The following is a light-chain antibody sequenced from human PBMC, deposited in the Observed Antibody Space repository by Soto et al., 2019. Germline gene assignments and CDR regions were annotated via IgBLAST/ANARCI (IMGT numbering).Light chain of an antibody. Sequence: QSVLTQPPSVSGYPGQRVTISCTGSSSNIGAGFDVHWYQHLPGTAPKLLIYNNNYRPSGVPDRFSGSTSGTSASLAITGLRAEDEADYYCQSSDTSLSGSLFGGGTMLTVL. CDR3: QSSDTSLSGSL. CDR2: NNN. J-gene: IGLJ2*01. CDR1: SSNIGAGFD. V-gene: IGLV1-40*01.